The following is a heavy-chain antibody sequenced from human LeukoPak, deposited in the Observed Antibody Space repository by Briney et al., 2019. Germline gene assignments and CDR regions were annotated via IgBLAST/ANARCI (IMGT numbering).Heavy chain of an antibody. J-gene: IGHJ3*02. D-gene: IGHD2-2*01. CDR1: GGTFSSYT. V-gene: IGHV1-69*04. Sequence: SSVKVSCKASGGTFSSYTISWVRQAPGQGLKWMGRIIPNLGIANYAQKFQGRVTITADKSTSTAYMEPSSLRSEDTAVYSCARDPAGSTDAFDIWGQGTMVTVSS. CDR3: ARDPAGSTDAFDI. CDR2: IIPNLGIA.